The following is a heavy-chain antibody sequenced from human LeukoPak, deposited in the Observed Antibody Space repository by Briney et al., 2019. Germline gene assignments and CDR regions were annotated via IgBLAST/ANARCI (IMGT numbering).Heavy chain of an antibody. CDR1: GFTFSSHS. Sequence: GGSLRLSCAASGFTFSSHSMNWVRQAPGKGLEWVSSIASSSSHIYYADSVKGRFTISRDSGKNSLYLQMNSLRAEDTAVYYCARGSSADTTMGDYWGLGTLVTVSS. CDR3: ARGSSADTTMGDY. D-gene: IGHD5-18*01. CDR2: IASSSSHI. J-gene: IGHJ4*02. V-gene: IGHV3-21*01.